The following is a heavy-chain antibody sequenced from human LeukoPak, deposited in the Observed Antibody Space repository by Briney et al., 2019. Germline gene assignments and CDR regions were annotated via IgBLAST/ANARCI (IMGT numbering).Heavy chain of an antibody. CDR1: GFTFSGSA. CDR3: TRSIVGTIGTFDY. Sequence: VGSLRLSCAASGFTFSGSAMHWVRQASGKGLEWVGRIRSKANSYATAYAASVKGRFTISRDDSKNTAYLQMNSLKTEDTAVYYCTRSIVGTIGTFDYWGQGTLVTVSS. J-gene: IGHJ4*02. V-gene: IGHV3-73*01. D-gene: IGHD1-26*01. CDR2: IRSKANSYAT.